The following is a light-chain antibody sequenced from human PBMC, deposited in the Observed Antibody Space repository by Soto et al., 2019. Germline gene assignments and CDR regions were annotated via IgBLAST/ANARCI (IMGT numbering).Light chain of an antibody. CDR2: DVD. CDR1: SSDVGGYNY. J-gene: IGLJ3*02. V-gene: IGLV2-14*01. CDR3: SSYTNSSTV. Sequence: QSARTQPACVSVSLGQSITISCTRTSSDVGGYNYVSWYQHHPGKAPKLMIYDVDNRPSGVSNRFSGSTSGYTASLTISGLQAEDEADYYCSSYTNSSTVFGGGTQLTVL.